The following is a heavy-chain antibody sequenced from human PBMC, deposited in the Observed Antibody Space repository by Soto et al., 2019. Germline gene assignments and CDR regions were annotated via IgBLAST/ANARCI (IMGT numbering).Heavy chain of an antibody. CDR3: ARDPGADYDFWSGYYNPTYYYGMDV. V-gene: IGHV4-31*03. D-gene: IGHD3-3*01. Sequence: TLSLTCTVSGGSISSGGYYWSWIRQHPGKGLEWIGYIYYSGSTYYNPSLKSRVTISVDTSKNQFSLKLSSVTAADTAVYYCARDPGADYDFWSGYYNPTYYYGMDVWG. CDR1: GGSISSGGYY. J-gene: IGHJ6*01. CDR2: IYYSGST.